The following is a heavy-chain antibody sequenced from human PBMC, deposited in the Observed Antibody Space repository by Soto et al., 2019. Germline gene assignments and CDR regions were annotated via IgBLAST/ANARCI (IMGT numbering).Heavy chain of an antibody. J-gene: IGHJ4*02. CDR1: GGSISSGGYY. Sequence: QVQLQESGPGLVKPSQTLSLTCTVSGGSISSGGYYWSWIRQHPGKGLEWIGYIYYSGSTYYNPSLTSRVTISVDTSNNQFSLKLSSVTAADTAVYYCARCYNDFCSLIDYWGQGTLVTVSS. D-gene: IGHD3-3*01. CDR2: IYYSGST. CDR3: ARCYNDFCSLIDY. V-gene: IGHV4-31*03.